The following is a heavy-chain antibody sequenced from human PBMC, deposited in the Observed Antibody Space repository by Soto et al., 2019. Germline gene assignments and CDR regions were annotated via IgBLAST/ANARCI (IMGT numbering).Heavy chain of an antibody. CDR1: GGSISSYY. Sequence: QVQLQESGPGLVKPSETLSLTCTVSGGSISSYYWSWIRQPAGKGLEWIGRIYTSGSTNYNPSLKRRVTMSVDTPKNQFSLKLSSVTAADTAVYYCAREVDYDFWSGYDFYYGMDVWGQGTTVTVSS. D-gene: IGHD3-3*01. CDR3: AREVDYDFWSGYDFYYGMDV. V-gene: IGHV4-4*07. CDR2: IYTSGST. J-gene: IGHJ6*02.